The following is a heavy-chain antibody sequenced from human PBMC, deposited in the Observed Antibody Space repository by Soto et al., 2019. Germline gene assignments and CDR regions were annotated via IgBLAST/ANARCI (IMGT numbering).Heavy chain of an antibody. CDR1: GGSISSGGYY. V-gene: IGHV4-31*03. Sequence: QVQLQESGPGLVKPSQTLSLTCTVSGGSISSGGYYWSWIRQHPGKGLEWIGYIYYSGSTYYNPSLKSRVTIAVDTSKNQFSLKLSSVTAADTAVYYCARDRAGALYFDYWGQGTLVTVSS. CDR3: ARDRAGALYFDY. J-gene: IGHJ4*02. D-gene: IGHD6-13*01. CDR2: IYYSGST.